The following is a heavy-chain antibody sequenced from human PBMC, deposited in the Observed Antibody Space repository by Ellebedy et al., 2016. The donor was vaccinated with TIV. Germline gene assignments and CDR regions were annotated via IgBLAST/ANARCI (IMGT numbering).Heavy chain of an antibody. J-gene: IGHJ4*02. CDR3: ISASYGSGSSLEY. Sequence: GESLKISCTASGITFSNRWMHWVRPVPGKGLGWLSILFCDGGNPNYADSVRGRFTISRDNAKNTLLLQMDSLRSEDTGVYYCISASYGSGSSLEYWGQGTLVTVSP. CDR1: GITFSNRW. D-gene: IGHD3-10*01. CDR2: LFCDGGNP. V-gene: IGHV3-74*01.